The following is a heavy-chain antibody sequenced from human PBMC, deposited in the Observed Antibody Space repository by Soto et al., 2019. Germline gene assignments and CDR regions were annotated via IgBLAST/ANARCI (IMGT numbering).Heavy chain of an antibody. CDR3: ARAPPRHARRWRX. CDR1: GGSISSGGYS. V-gene: IGHV4-30-2*01. CDR2: IYPTGTS. D-gene: IGHD2-2*01. J-gene: IGHJ6*02. Sequence: SETLSLTCTVSGGSISSGGYSWSWIRQPPGKGLEWIGYIYPTGTSYYNPSLKNRVTISIDTSQKQFSLQLTSMTAADTAVYYWARAPPRHARRWRXWGHGTSVTVS.